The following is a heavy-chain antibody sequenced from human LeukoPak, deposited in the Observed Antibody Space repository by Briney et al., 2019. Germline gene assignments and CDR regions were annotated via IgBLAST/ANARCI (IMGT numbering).Heavy chain of an antibody. J-gene: IGHJ5*02. CDR1: GGSISSYY. CDR3: ARLTAYPPGSPNWFDP. Sequence: PSETLSLTCTVSGGSISSYYWSWIRQPPGKGLEWIGEIYHSGSTNYNPSLKSRVTISVDKSKNQFSLKLSSVTAADTAVYYCARLTAYPPGSPNWFDPWGQGTLVTVSS. D-gene: IGHD2-15*01. CDR2: IYHSGST. V-gene: IGHV4-59*12.